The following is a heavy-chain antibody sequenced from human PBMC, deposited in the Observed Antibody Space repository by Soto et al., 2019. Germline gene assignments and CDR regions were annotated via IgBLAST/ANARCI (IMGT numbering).Heavy chain of an antibody. D-gene: IGHD3-3*01. V-gene: IGHV3-23*01. CDR2: IGGSGTTT. CDR1: GFTFNRHT. J-gene: IGHJ4*02. CDR3: AKHDFWTLYNTGLDS. Sequence: GGSLRLSCAASGFTFNRHTMAWVRQGQGKGLEWVSVIGGSGTTTYYADSVKGRFDISRDNFKNMLYLQMNSLRAEDTAVYYCAKHDFWTLYNTGLDSWGQGTLVTVSS.